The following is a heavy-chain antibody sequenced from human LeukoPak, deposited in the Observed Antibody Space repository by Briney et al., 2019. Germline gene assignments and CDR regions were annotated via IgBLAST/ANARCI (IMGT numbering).Heavy chain of an antibody. J-gene: IGHJ6*03. V-gene: IGHV1-8*03. D-gene: IGHD2-21*01. CDR1: GYTFTSYD. CDR3: ARVPLTFVLARSRYYYYYYMDV. Sequence: GASVKVSCKASGYTFTSYDINWVRQATGQGLEGMGWMNPNSGNTGYAQKFQGRVTITRNTSISTAYMELSSLRSEDTAVYYCARVPLTFVLARSRYYYYYYMDVWGKGTTVTVSS. CDR2: MNPNSGNT.